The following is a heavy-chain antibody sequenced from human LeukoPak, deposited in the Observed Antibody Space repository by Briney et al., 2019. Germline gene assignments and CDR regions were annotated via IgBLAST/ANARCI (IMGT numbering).Heavy chain of an antibody. D-gene: IGHD1-26*01. CDR2: IYYSGST. CDR3: ARPEGSGSLNWFDP. V-gene: IGHV4-39*01. Sequence: PSETLFLTCTVSGGSISSSSYYWGWLRQPPGKGLEWIGSIYYSGSTYYNPSLKSRVTISVDTSKNQFSLKLSSVTAADTAVYYCARPEGSGSLNWFDPWGQGTLVTVSS. J-gene: IGHJ5*02. CDR1: GGSISSSSYY.